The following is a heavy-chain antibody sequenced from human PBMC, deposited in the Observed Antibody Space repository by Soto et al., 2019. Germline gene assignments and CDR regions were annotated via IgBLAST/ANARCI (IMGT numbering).Heavy chain of an antibody. CDR1: GFTFSNSA. V-gene: IGHV3-23*01. Sequence: HPGGSLRLSCAASGFTFSNSAMTWVRQAPGKGLECVSFISDSGGGTHYADSVKGRFTISRDNSKNTLYLLMNSLRAEDTAVYYCAKGRYSRGWYRDYWGQGTVVTVSS. J-gene: IGHJ4*02. CDR3: AKGRYSRGWYRDY. CDR2: ISDSGGGT. D-gene: IGHD6-19*01.